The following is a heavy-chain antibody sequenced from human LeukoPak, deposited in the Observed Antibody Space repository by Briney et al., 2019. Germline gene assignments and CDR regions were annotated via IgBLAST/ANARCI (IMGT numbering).Heavy chain of an antibody. J-gene: IGHJ4*02. D-gene: IGHD4-17*01. V-gene: IGHV3-23*01. CDR3: ARYRSVTTGKRFFDY. CDR1: GFTFSSYA. Sequence: GGSLRLSCAASGFTFSSYAMSWVRQAPGKGLEWVSGISGGGGSIHYADSVKGRFTISRGNSMNTLYLQMNSLRAEDTAVYYCARYRSVTTGKRFFDYWGQGTLVTVSS. CDR2: ISGGGGSI.